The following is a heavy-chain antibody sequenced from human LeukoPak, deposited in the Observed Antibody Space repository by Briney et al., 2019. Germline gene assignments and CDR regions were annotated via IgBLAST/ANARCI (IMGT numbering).Heavy chain of an antibody. CDR3: ARESTAGYNSSWYGFRN. J-gene: IGHJ1*01. Sequence: GGSLRLSCAASGFTVSSNYMSWVRQAPGKGLEWVANINQDGSEKYYVDSVKGRITISRDNAKNSLFLQMGSLRVEDTAVYYCARESTAGYNSSWYGFRNWGQGTLVSVSS. D-gene: IGHD6-13*01. CDR2: INQDGSEK. V-gene: IGHV3-7*01. CDR1: GFTVSSNY.